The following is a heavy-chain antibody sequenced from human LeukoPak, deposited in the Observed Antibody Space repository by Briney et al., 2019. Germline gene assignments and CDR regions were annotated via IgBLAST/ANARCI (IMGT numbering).Heavy chain of an antibody. V-gene: IGHV4-61*01. Sequence: SETLSLTCSVSGGSVSSSNYYWSWIRQPPGKGLEWIGYIYYSGSTTYNPSLKSRVTLSLDMSKNQFSLKLSSVTTADTAIYYCAGGRDAFWFDPWGQGTLVTVSS. CDR2: IYYSGST. CDR1: GGSVSSSNYY. D-gene: IGHD5-24*01. J-gene: IGHJ5*02. CDR3: AGGRDAFWFDP.